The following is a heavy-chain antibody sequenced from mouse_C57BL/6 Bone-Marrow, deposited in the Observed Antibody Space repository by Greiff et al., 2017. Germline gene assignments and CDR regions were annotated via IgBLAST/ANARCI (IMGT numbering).Heavy chain of an antibody. J-gene: IGHJ2*01. CDR2: IDPSDSYT. V-gene: IGHV1-69*01. CDR1: GYTFTSYW. CDR3: ARAYFDY. Sequence: VQLQQPGAELVMPGASVKLSCKASGYTFTSYWMHWVKQRPGQGLEWIGEIDPSDSYTNYNQKFKGKSTLTVDKSSSTAYMQLSNLTSEDSGVYDCARAYFDYWGQGTTLTVSS.